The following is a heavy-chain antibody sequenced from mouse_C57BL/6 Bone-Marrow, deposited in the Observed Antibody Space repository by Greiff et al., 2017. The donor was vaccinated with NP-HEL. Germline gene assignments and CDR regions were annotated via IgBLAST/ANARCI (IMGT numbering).Heavy chain of an antibody. J-gene: IGHJ2*01. D-gene: IGHD2-3*01. CDR2: ISSGSSTI. CDR1: GFTFSDYG. Sequence: EVQVVESGGGLVKPGGSLKLSCAASGFTFSDYGMHWVRQAPEKGLEWVAYISSGSSTIYYADTVKGRFTISRDNAKKPLFLQMTSLRSEDTAMYYCALYEDFDYWGQGTTLTVSS. V-gene: IGHV5-17*01. CDR3: ALYEDFDY.